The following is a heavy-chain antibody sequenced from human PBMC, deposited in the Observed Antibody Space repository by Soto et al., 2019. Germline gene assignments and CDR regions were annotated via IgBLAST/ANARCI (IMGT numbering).Heavy chain of an antibody. Sequence: GGSLRLSCAASGLSFGSYAMSWVRQAPGKGLEWVSAISGSGDTTYHADSVKGRFTISRDNSKNTLYLQMNSLRVEDSAVYYCAKDYRGPSTSPADDGYFDYWGQGTLVTVSS. D-gene: IGHD1-26*01. CDR3: AKDYRGPSTSPADDGYFDY. CDR2: ISGSGDTT. CDR1: GLSFGSYA. J-gene: IGHJ4*02. V-gene: IGHV3-23*01.